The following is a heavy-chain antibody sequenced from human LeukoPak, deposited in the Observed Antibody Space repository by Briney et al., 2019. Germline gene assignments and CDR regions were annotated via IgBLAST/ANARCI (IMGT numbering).Heavy chain of an antibody. V-gene: IGHV3-21*01. J-gene: IGHJ6*02. CDR2: ISSSSSYI. Sequence: GGSLRLSCAASGFFFNSYNMNWVRQAPGKGLEWVSSISSSSSYIYYADSVKGRFTISRDNAKNSLYLQMNSLRAEDTAVYYCARDPDPHYYYYYGMDVWGQGTTVTVSS. CDR1: GFFFNSYN. CDR3: ARDPDPHYYYYYGMDV.